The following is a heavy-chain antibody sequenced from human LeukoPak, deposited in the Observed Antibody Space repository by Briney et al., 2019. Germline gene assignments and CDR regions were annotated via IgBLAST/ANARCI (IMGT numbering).Heavy chain of an antibody. CDR2: IYYSGST. D-gene: IGHD3-3*01. V-gene: IGHV4-59*01. Sequence: SVTLSLTCTVSGGSLSSYYWSWIRQPPGKGLEWIGYIYYSGSTNYNPPLKSRVTISVDTSKNQFSLKLSSVTAADTAVYYCARVPEYDFWSGYNNWFDPWGQGTLVTVSS. CDR1: GGSLSSYY. J-gene: IGHJ5*02. CDR3: ARVPEYDFWSGYNNWFDP.